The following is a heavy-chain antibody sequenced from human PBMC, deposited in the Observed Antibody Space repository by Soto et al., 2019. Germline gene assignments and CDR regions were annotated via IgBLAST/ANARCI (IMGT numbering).Heavy chain of an antibody. D-gene: IGHD2-8*02. CDR1: GASIGSRGW. J-gene: IGHJ5*02. V-gene: IGHV4-4*02. CDR3: ARHEGWTGPDQ. CDR2: IFHDGNT. Sequence: SETLSLTYSVSGASIGSRGWWSLVPQPPGKGLEWIEEIFHDGNTNYSPSLKSRVTISVDKSQNQFSLNVYSVTAADTAVYYCARHEGWTGPDQWGQGTLVTVSS.